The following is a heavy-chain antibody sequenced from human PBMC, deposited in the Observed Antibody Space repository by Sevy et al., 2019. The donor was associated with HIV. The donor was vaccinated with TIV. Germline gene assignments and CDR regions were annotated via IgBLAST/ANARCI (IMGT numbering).Heavy chain of an antibody. D-gene: IGHD3-10*01. J-gene: IGHJ4*02. Sequence: ASVKVSCKASGYTFTGYYIHWVRQAPGQRLEWMGWIIPSSGGTNSGQKFLGRVTMTRETSISTAYLELHRLTSDDTAVYYCTRSVYGSGTYLNDHWGQGTLVTVSS. CDR3: TRSVYGSGTYLNDH. V-gene: IGHV1-2*02. CDR2: IIPSSGGT. CDR1: GYTFTGYY.